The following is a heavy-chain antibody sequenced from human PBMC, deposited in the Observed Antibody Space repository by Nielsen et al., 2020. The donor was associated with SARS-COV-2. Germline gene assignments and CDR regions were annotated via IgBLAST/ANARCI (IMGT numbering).Heavy chain of an antibody. CDR1: GFTFSDHY. J-gene: IGHJ3*02. CDR3: ARDYYDSSGSNAFDI. D-gene: IGHD3-22*01. Sequence: GESLKISCAASGFTFSDHYMDWVRQAPGKGLEWVAVISYDGSNKYYADSVKGRFTISRDNSKNTLYLQMNSLRAEDTAVYYCARDYYDSSGSNAFDIWGQGTMVTVSS. V-gene: IGHV3-30-3*01. CDR2: ISYDGSNK.